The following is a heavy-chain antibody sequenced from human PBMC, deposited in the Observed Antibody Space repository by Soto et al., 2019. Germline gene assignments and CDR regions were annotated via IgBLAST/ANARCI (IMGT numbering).Heavy chain of an antibody. CDR1: GFTFSSYW. Sequence: GGSLRLSCAASGFTFSSYWMSWVRQAPGKGLEWVANIKQDGSEKYYVDSVKGRFTISRDNAKNSLYLQMNSLRAEDTAVYYCARDDRGYDYGMDVWGQGTTVTVSS. V-gene: IGHV3-7*01. J-gene: IGHJ6*02. D-gene: IGHD5-12*01. CDR3: ARDDRGYDYGMDV. CDR2: IKQDGSEK.